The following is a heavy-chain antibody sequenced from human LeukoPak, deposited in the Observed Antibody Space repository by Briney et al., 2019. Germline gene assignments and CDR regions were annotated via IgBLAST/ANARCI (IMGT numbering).Heavy chain of an antibody. D-gene: IGHD1-26*01. J-gene: IGHJ4*02. CDR2: INHSGST. CDR3: ARGQVGATPKYYFCY. CDR1: GGSFSGYY. Sequence: SETLSLTCAVYGGSFSGYYWSWIRQPPGKGLEWIGEINHSGSTNYNPSLKSRVTISVDTSKNQFSLKLSSVTAADTAVYYCARGQVGATPKYYFCYWGQGTLVTVS. V-gene: IGHV4-34*01.